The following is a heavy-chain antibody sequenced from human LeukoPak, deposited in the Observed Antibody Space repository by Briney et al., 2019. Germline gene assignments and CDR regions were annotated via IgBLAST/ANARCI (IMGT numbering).Heavy chain of an antibody. V-gene: IGHV1-69*13. CDR1: GATFSNST. D-gene: IGHD3/OR15-3a*01. J-gene: IGHJ4*02. CDR2: IIPIFATA. Sequence: GASVKVSCKASGATFSNSTIAWVRQAPGQGLEWMGGIIPIFATANYAQKFQGRVTIIADESTCTDSMDLSSLRSDDTAVYYCARGTYLLFELLILFDYWGQGTLVTVSS. CDR3: ARGTYLLFELLILFDY.